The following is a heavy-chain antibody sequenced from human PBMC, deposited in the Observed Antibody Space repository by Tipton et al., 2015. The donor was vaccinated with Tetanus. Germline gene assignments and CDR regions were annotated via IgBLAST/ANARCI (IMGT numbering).Heavy chain of an antibody. CDR3: ARSPIAVAGTDYFDY. CDR2: IKQDGSEK. J-gene: IGHJ4*02. D-gene: IGHD6-19*01. Sequence: SLRLSCAASGFTFSSYWMSWVRQAPGKGLEWVANIKQDGSEKYYVDSVKGRFTISRDNAKNSLYLQMNSLRAEDTAVYYCARSPIAVAGTDYFDYWGQGTLVTVSS. CDR1: GFTFSSYW. V-gene: IGHV3-7*03.